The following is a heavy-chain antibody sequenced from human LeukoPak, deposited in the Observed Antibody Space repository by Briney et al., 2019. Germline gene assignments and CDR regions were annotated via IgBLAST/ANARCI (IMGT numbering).Heavy chain of an antibody. D-gene: IGHD3-22*01. CDR1: GFTVSSNY. CDR2: IYSGGST. V-gene: IGHV3-53*01. J-gene: IGHJ3*02. CDR3: ARDGFSSGYPYDAFDI. Sequence: GGSLRLSCAASGFTVSSNYMSWVRHAPGKGLDLVSVIYSGGSTYYADSVKGRFTISRDNSKNTLYLQMNSLRAEDTAVYYCARDGFSSGYPYDAFDIWGQGTMVTVSS.